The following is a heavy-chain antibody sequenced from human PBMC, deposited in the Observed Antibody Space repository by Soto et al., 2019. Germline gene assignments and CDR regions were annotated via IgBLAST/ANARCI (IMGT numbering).Heavy chain of an antibody. J-gene: IGHJ4*02. CDR1: GGAISSGGYY. V-gene: IGHV4-31*03. Sequence: QVQLQESGPGLVKPSQTLSLTCTVSGGAISSGGYYWSWIRQHPGKGLEWIGYIYYSGSTYYNPSLKSRVTISVDTSKSQFSLQLSSVTAADTDVYYCARDQAHHGDYVFDYWGQGTLLTVSS. CDR3: ARDQAHHGDYVFDY. CDR2: IYYSGST. D-gene: IGHD4-17*01.